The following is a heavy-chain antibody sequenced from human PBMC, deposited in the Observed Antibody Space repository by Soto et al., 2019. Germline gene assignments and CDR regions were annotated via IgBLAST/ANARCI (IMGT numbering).Heavy chain of an antibody. D-gene: IGHD3-22*01. J-gene: IGHJ4*02. CDR1: GDSISTVHYY. CDR3: ARGYYYENSAWPPGE. V-gene: IGHV4-30-4*01. Sequence: QVQLQESGPGLVKPSQTLSLTCAVSGDSISTVHYYWSWIRQPPGKGLEWIGYTYYGGSTYYNPSLRSRVTISADTSKNQFSLKLSSVTAADTALYYCARGYYYENSAWPPGEWGQGTLVTVSS. CDR2: TYYGGST.